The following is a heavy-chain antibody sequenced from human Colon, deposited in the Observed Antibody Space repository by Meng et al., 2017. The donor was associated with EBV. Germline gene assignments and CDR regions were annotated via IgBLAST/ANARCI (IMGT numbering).Heavy chain of an antibody. V-gene: IGHV4-30-4*01. D-gene: IGHD2-8*01. CDR3: SRDNGRLGAFDY. J-gene: IGHJ4*02. CDR1: GGTNSNSEYS. CDR2: IYYSGST. Sequence: QVQHREPVTGPVKPSQTPSLPSAVSGGTNSNSEYSQASIRQPPGKGLEWIGYIYYSGSTDYNPTLTSRVTKSVDTAKNQLSLKLSSVTAADTAVYYWSRDNGRLGAFDYWGQGTLVTVSS.